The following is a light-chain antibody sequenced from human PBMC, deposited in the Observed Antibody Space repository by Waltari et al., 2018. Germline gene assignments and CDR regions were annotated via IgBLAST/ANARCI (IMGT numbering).Light chain of an antibody. CDR2: AAF. Sequence: DIQMTQSPSSLPASVGDRVTITGRASQSISSYLTWYQQQPGKAPKLLIYAAFSLQSGVPSRFSGSGSGTDFTLTISSLLPEDFAAYYCLQSYTTPLTFGGGTKVEIK. CDR1: QSISSY. CDR3: LQSYTTPLT. V-gene: IGKV1-39*01. J-gene: IGKJ4*01.